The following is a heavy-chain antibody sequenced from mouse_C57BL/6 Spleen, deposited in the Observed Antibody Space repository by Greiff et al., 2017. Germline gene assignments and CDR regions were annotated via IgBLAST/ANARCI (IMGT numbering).Heavy chain of an antibody. CDR2: IYPGDGDT. Sequence: QVQLQQSGAELVKPGASVKISCKASGYAFSSYWMNWVKQRPGKGLEWIGQIYPGDGDTNYNGKFKGKATLTADKSSSTAYMQLSSLTSEDSAVYFCARLRLYYAMDYWGQGTSVTVSS. CDR3: ARLRLYYAMDY. CDR1: GYAFSSYW. V-gene: IGHV1-80*01. J-gene: IGHJ4*01.